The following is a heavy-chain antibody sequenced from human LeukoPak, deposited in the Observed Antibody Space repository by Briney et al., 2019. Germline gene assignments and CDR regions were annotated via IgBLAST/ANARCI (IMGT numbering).Heavy chain of an antibody. V-gene: IGHV5-51*01. Sequence: GESLKISCQGSGYRFTTYWIGWARQMPGKGLEWMGIVYPGDSDARYSPSFQGQVTFSADKSINTAYLQWTSLKPSDTAIYYCARHLQWHAFDIWGQGTMVTVSS. D-gene: IGHD2-8*01. CDR3: ARHLQWHAFDI. CDR2: VYPGDSDA. J-gene: IGHJ3*02. CDR1: GYRFTTYW.